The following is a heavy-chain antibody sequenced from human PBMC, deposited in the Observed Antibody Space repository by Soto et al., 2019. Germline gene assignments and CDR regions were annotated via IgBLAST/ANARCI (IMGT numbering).Heavy chain of an antibody. V-gene: IGHV3-9*01. D-gene: IGHD3-16*01. J-gene: IGHJ4*02. CDR1: GFTFDEYA. CDR3: AKERQGGGIFGALGDY. Sequence: EVQLMESGGGLVQPGRSLRLSCAASGFTFDEYAMHWVRQVPGKGLEWGSSISWNGDNIGYAVSVKGRFSISRDNARDSLFLQMNSLRAEDTAFYFCAKERQGGGIFGALGDYWGQGTLVTVSS. CDR2: ISWNGDNI.